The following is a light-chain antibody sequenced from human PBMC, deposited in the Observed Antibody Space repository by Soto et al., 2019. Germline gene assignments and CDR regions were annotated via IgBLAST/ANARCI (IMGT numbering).Light chain of an antibody. CDR3: QQYGSSLPWS. Sequence: EIVLTQSPGTLSLSPGDRATLSCRASQSVANKYLAWYQQKPGQAPRLLIYAASTRATGIPDRFSGSGSGTDFTLTIIRLEPEDFAVYYCQQYGSSLPWSFGQGTKVDIK. V-gene: IGKV3-20*01. CDR1: QSVANKY. CDR2: AAS. J-gene: IGKJ1*01.